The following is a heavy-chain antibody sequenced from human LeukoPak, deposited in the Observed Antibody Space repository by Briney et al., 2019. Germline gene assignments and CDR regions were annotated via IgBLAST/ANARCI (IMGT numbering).Heavy chain of an antibody. CDR1: GFTFSSYA. CDR2: ISGSGGST. Sequence: GGSLRLSCAASGFTFSSYAMSWVRQAPGKGLEWVSAISGSGGSTYYADSVKGRFTISRDNSKNTLYLQMNSLRAEDTAIYYCAKDHLPGIVVADRDYWGQGTLVTVSS. D-gene: IGHD6-19*01. J-gene: IGHJ4*02. CDR3: AKDHLPGIVVADRDY. V-gene: IGHV3-23*01.